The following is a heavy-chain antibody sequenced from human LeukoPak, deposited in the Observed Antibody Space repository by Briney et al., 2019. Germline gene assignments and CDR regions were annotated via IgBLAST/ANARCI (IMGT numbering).Heavy chain of an antibody. V-gene: IGHV3-30*04. CDR1: GFTFSSYA. J-gene: IGHJ4*02. CDR2: ISYDGSNK. Sequence: GGSLRLSCAASGFTFSSYAMHWVRQAPGKGLEWVAVISYDGSNKYYADSVKGRFTISRDNSKNTLYLQMNSLRAEDTAVYYCALIAAADFDYWGQETLVTVSS. CDR3: ALIAAADFDY. D-gene: IGHD6-13*01.